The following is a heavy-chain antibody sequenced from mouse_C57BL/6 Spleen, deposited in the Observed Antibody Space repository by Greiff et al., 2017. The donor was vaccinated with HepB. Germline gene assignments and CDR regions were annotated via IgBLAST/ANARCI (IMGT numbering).Heavy chain of an antibody. CDR2: IYPGDGDT. D-gene: IGHD2-3*01. CDR3: ARNYDGYYWYFDV. Sequence: VHLVESGAELVKPGASVKISCKASGYAFSSYWMNWVKQRPGKGLEWIGQIYPGDGDTNYNGKFKGKATLTADKSSSTAYMQLSSLTSEDSAVYFCARNYDGYYWYFDVWGTGTTVTVSS. V-gene: IGHV1-80*01. CDR1: GYAFSSYW. J-gene: IGHJ1*03.